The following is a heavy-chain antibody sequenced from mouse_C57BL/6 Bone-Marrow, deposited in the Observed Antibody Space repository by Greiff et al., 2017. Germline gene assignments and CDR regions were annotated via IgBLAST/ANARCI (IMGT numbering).Heavy chain of an antibody. Sequence: EVKAEESGGGLVKPGGSLKLSCAASGFTFSSYAMSWVRQTPEKRLEWVATISDGGSYTYYPDNVKGRFTISRDNAKNNLYLQMGHLKSEDTAMYYCASYYAMDYWGQGTSVTVSS. CDR3: ASYYAMDY. J-gene: IGHJ4*01. CDR2: ISDGGSYT. V-gene: IGHV5-4*03. CDR1: GFTFSSYA.